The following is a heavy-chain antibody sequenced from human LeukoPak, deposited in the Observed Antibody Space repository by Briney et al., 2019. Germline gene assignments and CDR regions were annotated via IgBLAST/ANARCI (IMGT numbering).Heavy chain of an antibody. CDR2: INPNSGGT. CDR1: GYTFTGYY. Sequence: ASVTVSCKASGYTFTGYYMHWVRQAPGQGLEWMGWINPNSGGTNYAQKFQGWVTMTRDTSISTACMELSRLRSDDTAVCYCARAVCSTSCYLFDYWGQGTLVTVSS. CDR3: ARAVCSTSCYLFDY. D-gene: IGHD2-2*01. J-gene: IGHJ4*02. V-gene: IGHV1-2*04.